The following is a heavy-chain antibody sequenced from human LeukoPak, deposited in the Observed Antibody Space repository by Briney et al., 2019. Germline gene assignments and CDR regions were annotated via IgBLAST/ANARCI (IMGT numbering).Heavy chain of an antibody. V-gene: IGHV1-18*01. J-gene: IGHJ6*02. Sequence: ASVKVPCKASGYTFTSYGISWVRQAPGQGLEWMGWISAYNGNTNYAQKLQGRVAMTTDTSTSTAYMELRSLRSDDTAVYYCASDHTLYGMDVWGQGTTVTVSS. CDR2: ISAYNGNT. CDR3: ASDHTLYGMDV. CDR1: GYTFTSYG.